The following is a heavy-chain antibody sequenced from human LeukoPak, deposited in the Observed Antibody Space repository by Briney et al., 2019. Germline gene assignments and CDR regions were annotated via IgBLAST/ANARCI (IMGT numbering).Heavy chain of an antibody. CDR1: GFTFSNYW. J-gene: IGHJ4*02. V-gene: IGHV3-7*01. D-gene: IGHD2-2*02. Sequence: GGSLRLSCAASGFTFSNYWMSWVRQAPGKGLEWVANIKQYGSEKYYADSVRGRFTISRDNAKNSLYLQMNSLRAEDTAVYYWASAIPADYFDFWGQGTLVTVSS. CDR3: ASAIPADYFDF. CDR2: IKQYGSEK.